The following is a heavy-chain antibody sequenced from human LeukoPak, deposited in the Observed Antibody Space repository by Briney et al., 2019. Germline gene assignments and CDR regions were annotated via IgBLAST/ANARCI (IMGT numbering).Heavy chain of an antibody. CDR3: ASSRWLQLLDY. D-gene: IGHD5-24*01. J-gene: IGHJ4*02. Sequence: ASVKVSCKASGGTFSSYAISWVRQAPGQGLEWMGGIIPIFGTANYAQKFQGRVTITADESTSTAYMELSSLRSEDTAVYYCASSRWLQLLDYWGQGTLVTVSS. CDR2: IIPIFGTA. CDR1: GGTFSSYA. V-gene: IGHV1-69*13.